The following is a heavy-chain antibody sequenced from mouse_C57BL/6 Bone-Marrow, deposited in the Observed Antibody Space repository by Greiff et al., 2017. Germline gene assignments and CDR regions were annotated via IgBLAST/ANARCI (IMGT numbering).Heavy chain of an antibody. CDR1: GFSLTSYG. J-gene: IGHJ4*01. CDR2: IWGVGST. D-gene: IGHD1-1*01. CDR3: ATYYYGSFYAMDY. Sequence: VQLKQSGPGLVAPSPSLSITCTVSGFSLTSYGVDWVRQSPGRGLEWLGVIWGVGSTNYNSALKSRLSISKDNSKSQVFLKMNSLQTDDTAMYYCATYYYGSFYAMDYWGQGTSVTVSS. V-gene: IGHV2-6*01.